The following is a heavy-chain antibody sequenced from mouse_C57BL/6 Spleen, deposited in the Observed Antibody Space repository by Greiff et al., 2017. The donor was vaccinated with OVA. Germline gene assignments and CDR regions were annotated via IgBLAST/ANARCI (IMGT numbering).Heavy chain of an antibody. CDR3: ARREYSNYEAWFAY. CDR2: INPNNGGT. V-gene: IGHV1-26*01. J-gene: IGHJ3*01. Sequence: VQLQQSGPELVKPGASVKISCKASGYTFTDYYMNWVKQSHGKSLEWIGDINPNNGGTSYNQKFKGKATLTVDKSSSTAYMELRSLTSEDSAVYYGARREYSNYEAWFAYWGQGTLVTVSA. CDR1: GYTFTDYY. D-gene: IGHD2-5*01.